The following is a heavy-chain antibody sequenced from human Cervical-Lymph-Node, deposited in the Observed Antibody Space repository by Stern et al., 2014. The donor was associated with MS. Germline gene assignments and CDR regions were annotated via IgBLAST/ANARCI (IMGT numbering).Heavy chain of an antibody. Sequence: VQLVQSGGGVVQPGGSQRLSCTASGFTFDDYAMEWVRQVPGTGLEWGAMICYDGSQKYYGDSVRGRFSVSRDNSRNTLYLQMKSLSLEDTAVYYCARKMPDYYYYAMDVWGQGTTVTVSS. CDR1: GFTFDDYA. CDR2: ICYDGSQK. J-gene: IGHJ6*02. D-gene: IGHD2-2*01. V-gene: IGHV3-33*01. CDR3: ARKMPDYYYYAMDV.